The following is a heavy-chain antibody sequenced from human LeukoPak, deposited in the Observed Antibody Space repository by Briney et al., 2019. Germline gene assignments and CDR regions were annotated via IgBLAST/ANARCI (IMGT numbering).Heavy chain of an antibody. Sequence: GRSLRLSCAAPGFTFNSYGMHWVRQAPGKGLEWVAVISYDGSNKFYADSVKGRFTISRDNSKNTLYLQMNSLRAEDTAVYYCAKDRSRSKTYYYDSSGLTPFDYWGQGTLVTVSS. CDR2: ISYDGSNK. V-gene: IGHV3-30*18. D-gene: IGHD3-22*01. J-gene: IGHJ4*02. CDR3: AKDRSRSKTYYYDSSGLTPFDY. CDR1: GFTFNSYG.